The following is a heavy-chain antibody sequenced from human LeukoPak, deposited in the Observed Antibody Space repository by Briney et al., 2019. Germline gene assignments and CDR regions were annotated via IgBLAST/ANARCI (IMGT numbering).Heavy chain of an antibody. CDR2: ISGSGGTT. V-gene: IGHV3-23*01. D-gene: IGHD1-14*01. Sequence: PGGPLRLSCAASGFTFSDYALSWVRQAPGTGLEWVSTISGSGGTTYYVDSVKGRFTISRDNSKNMFFLQMNNLRPEDTAVYYCAKLHNLNCDYWGLGTLVTVSS. CDR3: AKLHNLNCDY. J-gene: IGHJ4*02. CDR1: GFTFSDYA.